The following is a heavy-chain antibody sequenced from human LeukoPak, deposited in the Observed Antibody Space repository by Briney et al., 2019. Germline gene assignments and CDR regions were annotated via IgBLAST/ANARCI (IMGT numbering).Heavy chain of an antibody. J-gene: IGHJ2*01. CDR3: GGMAGMDRGGYFDL. CDR1: GGSFSDYY. Sequence: SETLSLTCAVYGGSFSDYYWGWVRQPPGKGLEWIGIIYYSGSTYYNPSLKSRVTISVDTSKNQFSLRLSSVTAADTAVHYCGGMAGMDRGGYFDLWGRGTLVTVSS. D-gene: IGHD3-10*01. V-gene: IGHV4-34*01. CDR2: IYYSGST.